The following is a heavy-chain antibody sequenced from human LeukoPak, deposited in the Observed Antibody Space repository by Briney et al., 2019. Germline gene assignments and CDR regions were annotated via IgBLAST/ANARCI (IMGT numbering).Heavy chain of an antibody. J-gene: IGHJ6*03. V-gene: IGHV1-8*02. CDR3: ARDGGSWYFYYYYYMDV. CDR2: MNPNSGDT. CDR1: GSTFSSYD. Sequence: GASVKVSCKASGSTFSSYDINWVRQATGQGLEWMGWMNPNSGDTGYTPRFQGRVTMTRDTSISTAYMELSSLRSEDTAVYYCARDGGSWYFYYYYYMDVWGKGTTVTVSS. D-gene: IGHD6-13*01.